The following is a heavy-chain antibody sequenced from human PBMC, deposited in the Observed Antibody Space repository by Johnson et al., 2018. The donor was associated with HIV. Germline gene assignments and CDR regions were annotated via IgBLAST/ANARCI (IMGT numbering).Heavy chain of an antibody. CDR2: ISYDGSNK. Sequence: QVQLVESGGGVVQPGRSLRLSCAASGFTFSSYAMHWVRQTPGKGLEWVAVISYDGSNKYYADSVKGRFTISRDNAKNSLYLQMNSLRAEDTALYYCAREKGSHDAFDIWGQGTMVTVSS. CDR3: AREKGSHDAFDI. CDR1: GFTFSSYA. V-gene: IGHV3-30-3*01. J-gene: IGHJ3*02.